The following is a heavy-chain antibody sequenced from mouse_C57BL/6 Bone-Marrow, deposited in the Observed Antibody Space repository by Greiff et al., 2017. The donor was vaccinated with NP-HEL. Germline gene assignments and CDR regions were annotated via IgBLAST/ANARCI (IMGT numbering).Heavy chain of an antibody. CDR1: GYTFTDYE. D-gene: IGHD1-1*01. Sequence: QVHVKQSGAELVRPGASVTLSCKASGYTFTDYEMHWVKQTPVHGLEWIGAIDPETGGTAYNQKFKGKAILTADKSSSTAYMELRSLTSEDSAVYYCTRRGTVVGRDYWYFDVWGTGTTVTVSS. CDR3: TRRGTVVGRDYWYFDV. J-gene: IGHJ1*03. V-gene: IGHV1-15*01. CDR2: IDPETGGT.